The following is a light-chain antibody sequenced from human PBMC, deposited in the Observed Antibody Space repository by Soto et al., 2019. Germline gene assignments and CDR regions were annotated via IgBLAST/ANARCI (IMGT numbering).Light chain of an antibody. CDR2: DAS. V-gene: IGKV3-11*01. CDR3: QHRRSWPLT. J-gene: IGKJ5*01. CDR1: QSVGIF. Sequence: EIVLTQSPATLSLSPGERATLSCRASQSVGIFLAWYQHKPGQAPRLLIFDASNRATGIPARFSGGGSGTDFTLTISGLEPEDFAIYYCQHRRSWPLTFGQGTRLE.